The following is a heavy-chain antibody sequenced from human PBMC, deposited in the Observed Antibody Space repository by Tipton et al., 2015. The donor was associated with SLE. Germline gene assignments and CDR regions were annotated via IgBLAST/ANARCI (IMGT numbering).Heavy chain of an antibody. D-gene: IGHD2-21*01. CDR3: AKERTRASDIHFRGLIGDAFDI. J-gene: IGHJ3*02. CDR1: GFTFSSYS. V-gene: IGHV3-30*18. CDR2: IWSDGSNK. Sequence: SLRLSCAASGFTFSSYSIHWVRQAPGKGLEWVGVIWSDGSNKNYGGFVKGRFTISRDNSKNTLYLDMNSRRVEDTPVYYCAKERTRASDIHFRGLIGDAFDIWGQGTMVPVSS.